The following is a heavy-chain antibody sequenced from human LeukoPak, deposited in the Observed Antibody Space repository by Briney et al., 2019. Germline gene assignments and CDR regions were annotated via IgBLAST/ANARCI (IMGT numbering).Heavy chain of an antibody. CDR1: GFTFSSYS. CDR2: ISSSSSYI. CDR3: ARDPTGSSSWDDY. V-gene: IGHV3-21*01. D-gene: IGHD6-13*01. J-gene: IGHJ4*02. Sequence: PGGSLRLSCAASGFTFSSYSMNWVRQAPGKGLEWVSSISSSSSYIYYADSVKGRFTISRDNAKNSLYLQMNSLRAGDTAVYYCARDPTGSSSWDDYWGQGTLVTVSS.